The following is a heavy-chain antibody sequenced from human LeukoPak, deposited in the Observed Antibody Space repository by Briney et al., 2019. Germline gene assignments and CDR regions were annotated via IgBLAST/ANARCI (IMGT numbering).Heavy chain of an antibody. V-gene: IGHV1-18*01. D-gene: IGHD2-15*01. CDR1: GYTFTSYG. CDR3: ARRVVSLEAFDI. Sequence: GASVKVSCKASGYTFTSYGISWVRQAPGQGLEGMGWISAYNGNTNYAQKLQGRVTMTKDTSTSTAYMELRSLRSDDTAVYYCARRVVSLEAFDIWGQGTVVTVSS. CDR2: ISAYNGNT. J-gene: IGHJ3*02.